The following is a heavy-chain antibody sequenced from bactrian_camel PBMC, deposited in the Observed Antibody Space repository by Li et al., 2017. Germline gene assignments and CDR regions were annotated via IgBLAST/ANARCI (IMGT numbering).Heavy chain of an antibody. CDR1: GFTFSSYG. J-gene: IGHJ4*01. D-gene: IGHD5*01. Sequence: DVQLVESGGGLVQPGGSLRLSCAASGFTFSSYGMSWVRQNPGKGLEWVSGINSGGGRTYYEGSVKGRFTISRDDAKNTLYLQMNRLQTDDTAVYYCAADTTPGWTVSFDIWGQGTQVTVS. CDR2: INSGGGRT. V-gene: IGHV3S40*01. CDR3: AADTTPGWTVSFDI.